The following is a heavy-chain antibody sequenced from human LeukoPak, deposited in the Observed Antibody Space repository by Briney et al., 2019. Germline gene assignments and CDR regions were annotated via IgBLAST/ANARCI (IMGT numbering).Heavy chain of an antibody. D-gene: IGHD3-3*01. CDR3: AGGGDRLRFLEWPYYYMDV. J-gene: IGHJ6*03. CDR2: IIPIFGTA. V-gene: IGHV1-69*05. CDR1: GGTFSSYA. Sequence: ASVKVSCKASGGTFSSYAIIWVRQAPGQGLEWMGGIIPIFGTANYAQKFQGRVTITTDESTSTAYMELSSLRSEDTAVYYCAGGGDRLRFLEWPYYYMDVWGKGTTVTVSS.